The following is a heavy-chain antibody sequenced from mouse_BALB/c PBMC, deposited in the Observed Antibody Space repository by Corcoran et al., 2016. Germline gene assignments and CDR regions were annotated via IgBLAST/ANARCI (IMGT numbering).Heavy chain of an antibody. CDR2: IYPGSGNT. CDR3: AYYFDY. CDR1: GYTFTDYY. V-gene: IGHV1-77*01. Sequence: QVQLQQSGAELARPGASVKLSCKASGYTFTDYYINWVKQRTGQGLEWIGEIYPGSGNTYYNEKFKGKATLTADKSSSTAYMQLSSLTSEDSAVYFCAYYFDYCGQGTTLTVSS. J-gene: IGHJ2*01.